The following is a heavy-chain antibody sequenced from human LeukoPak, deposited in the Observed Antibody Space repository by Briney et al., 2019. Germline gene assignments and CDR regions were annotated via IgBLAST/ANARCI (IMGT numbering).Heavy chain of an antibody. CDR1: GGSISGYH. V-gene: IGHV4-59*12. CDR3: ARDREYSSSGLVWFDP. Sequence: SETLSLTCTVSGGSISGYHWSWIRQPPGKGLEWIGYIYYSGSTNYNPSLKSRVTISVDTSENQFSLKLTSVTAADTAVYYCARDREYSSSGLVWFDPWGHGILVTVSS. CDR2: IYYSGST. D-gene: IGHD6-6*01. J-gene: IGHJ5*02.